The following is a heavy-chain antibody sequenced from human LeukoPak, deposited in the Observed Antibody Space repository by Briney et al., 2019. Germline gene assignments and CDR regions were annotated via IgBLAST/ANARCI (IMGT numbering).Heavy chain of an antibody. CDR1: GGPISSYY. J-gene: IGHJ5*02. D-gene: IGHD3-16*01. V-gene: IGHV4-4*09. CDR2: IYTSGST. Sequence: SETLSLTCTVSGGPISSYYWSWIRQPPGKGLEWIGYIYTSGSTNYNPSLKSRVNISVDTSKDQFSLKLRSVTAADTAVYYCARHKLNWFDPWGQGTLVTVSS. CDR3: ARHKLNWFDP.